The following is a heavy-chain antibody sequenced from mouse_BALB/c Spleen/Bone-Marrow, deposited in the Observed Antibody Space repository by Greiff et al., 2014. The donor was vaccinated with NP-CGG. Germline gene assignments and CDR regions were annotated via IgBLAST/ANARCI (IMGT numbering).Heavy chain of an antibody. Sequence: QVQLKQSGSVLVRPGASVKLSCKASGYTFTSSWMHWAKQRPGQGLEWIGEIHPNSGNTNYNEKFKGKATLTVDTSSSTAYVDLSSLTPEDSAVYYCAREKIYGNYLWYFDVWGAGTTVTVSS. V-gene: IGHV1S130*01. CDR3: AREKIYGNYLWYFDV. CDR2: IHPNSGNT. D-gene: IGHD2-1*01. J-gene: IGHJ1*01. CDR1: GYTFTSSW.